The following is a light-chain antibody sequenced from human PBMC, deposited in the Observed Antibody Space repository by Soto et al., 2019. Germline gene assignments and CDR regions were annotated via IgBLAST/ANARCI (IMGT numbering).Light chain of an antibody. CDR2: AAS. Sequence: DIQMTQSPSSVSASAGDRVTINCRASQGINNWLAWYQQKPGKAPKLLIYAASSLHSGVPSRFSGSGSGTDFTLTISSLQPEDFATYYCQQSYSTSITFGQGTRLEIK. V-gene: IGKV1-12*01. CDR3: QQSYSTSIT. J-gene: IGKJ5*01. CDR1: QGINNW.